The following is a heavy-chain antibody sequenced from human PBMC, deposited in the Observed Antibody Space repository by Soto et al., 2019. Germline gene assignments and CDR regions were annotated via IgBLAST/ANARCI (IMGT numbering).Heavy chain of an antibody. V-gene: IGHV6-1*01. J-gene: IGHJ5*02. CDR1: GDSVSSNRAA. D-gene: IGHD2-2*01. CDR2: TYYRSKWYN. CDR3: ARSSISYIVVVPAAMRANWFDP. Sequence: SQTLSLTCAISGDSVSSNRAAWNWIRQSPSRGLEWLGRTYYRSKWYNDYAVSVKSRITINPDTSKNQFSLQLNSVTPEDTAVYYCARSSISYIVVVPAAMRANWFDPWGQGTLVTVSS.